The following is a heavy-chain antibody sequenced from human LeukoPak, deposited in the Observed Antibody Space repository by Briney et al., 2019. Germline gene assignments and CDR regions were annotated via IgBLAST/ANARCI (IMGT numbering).Heavy chain of an antibody. D-gene: IGHD1-26*01. Sequence: SSETLSLTCTVSGGSVSRGGYYWNWIRQHPGKGLEWIGFTSYSEGTYYNPSLMSRITISVDRSQNQFSLKMRDVTAADTAVYFCATADWESFYFDSWGQGALVAASS. CDR2: TSYSEGT. J-gene: IGHJ4*02. CDR3: ATADWESFYFDS. V-gene: IGHV4-31*03. CDR1: GGSVSRGGYY.